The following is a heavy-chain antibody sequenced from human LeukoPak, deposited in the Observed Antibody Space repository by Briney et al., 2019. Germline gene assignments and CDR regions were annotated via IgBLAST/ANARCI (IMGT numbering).Heavy chain of an antibody. J-gene: IGHJ5*02. CDR3: VRGHWSGYSYNWFDP. CDR1: GYTFTSYD. D-gene: IGHD3-3*01. Sequence: GASVKVSCKASGYTFTSYDINWVRQTTGQGLEWMGWMNPNSGNTGYAQKFQGRVTMTRTTSMSTAYMGLNSLRSEDTAVYYCVRGHWSGYSYNWFDPWGQGTLVTVSS. V-gene: IGHV1-8*01. CDR2: MNPNSGNT.